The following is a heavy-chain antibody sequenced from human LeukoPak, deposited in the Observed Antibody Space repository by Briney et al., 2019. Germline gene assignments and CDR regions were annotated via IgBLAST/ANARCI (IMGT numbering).Heavy chain of an antibody. Sequence: GASVKVSCKASGGTFSSYAISWVRQAPGHGLEWMGRIIPILGIANYAQKFQGRVTITADKSTSTAYMELSSLRSDDTAVYYCARDRDIVVVPAAHENAFDIWGQGTMVTVSS. CDR2: IIPILGIA. J-gene: IGHJ3*02. CDR1: GGTFSSYA. V-gene: IGHV1-69*04. CDR3: ARDRDIVVVPAAHENAFDI. D-gene: IGHD2-2*01.